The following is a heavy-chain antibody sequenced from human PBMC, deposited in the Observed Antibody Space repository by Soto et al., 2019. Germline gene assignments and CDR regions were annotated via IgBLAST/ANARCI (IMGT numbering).Heavy chain of an antibody. V-gene: IGHV3-9*01. CDR3: ARDDSGFSGSHYIDYFNY. D-gene: IGHD1-26*01. J-gene: IGHJ4*02. CDR1: GFTFDDYA. Sequence: GGSLILSCAASGFTFDDYAMHWVQQAPGKGLEWVSGISWNSGSIGYADSVKGRFTISRDNAKNSLYLQMNSLRAEDTALYYCARDDSGFSGSHYIDYFNYWGQGALVTVSS. CDR2: ISWNSGSI.